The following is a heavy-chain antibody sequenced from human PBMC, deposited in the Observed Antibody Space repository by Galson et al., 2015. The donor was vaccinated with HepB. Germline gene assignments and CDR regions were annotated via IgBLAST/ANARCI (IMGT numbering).Heavy chain of an antibody. CDR3: AKDSNPNGDHED. J-gene: IGHJ4*02. CDR1: GFTFSNYW. V-gene: IGHV3-7*03. D-gene: IGHD4-17*01. CDR2: IKQDGDEK. Sequence: SLRLSCAGSGFTFSNYWMSWVRQAPGKGLEWVANIKQDGDEKNYVDSVKGRFTISRDDAKNSLYLQMNSLRAEDTAVYYCAKDSNPNGDHEDWGQGTLVTVSS.